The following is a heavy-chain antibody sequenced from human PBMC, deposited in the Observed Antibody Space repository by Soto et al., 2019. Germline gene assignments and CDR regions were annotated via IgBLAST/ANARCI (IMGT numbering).Heavy chain of an antibody. V-gene: IGHV1-24*01. J-gene: IGHJ6*02. CDR3: ATGPSSYYYYGMDV. D-gene: IGHD6-6*01. Sequence: EASVKVSCKVSGYTLTELSMHWVRQALGKGLEWMGGFDPEDGETIYAQKFQGRVTMTEDTSTDTAYMELSSLRSEDTAVYYCATGPSSYYYYGMDVWGQGTTVTVSS. CDR1: GYTLTELS. CDR2: FDPEDGET.